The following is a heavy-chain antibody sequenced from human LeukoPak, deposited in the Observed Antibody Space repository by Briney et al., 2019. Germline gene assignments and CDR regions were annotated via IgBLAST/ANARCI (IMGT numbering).Heavy chain of an antibody. V-gene: IGHV1-69*13. CDR3: ARMGIAAAGTIPVAFDI. CDR2: IIPIFGTA. CDR1: GGTFSSYA. J-gene: IGHJ3*02. Sequence: ASVKVSCKASGGTFSSYAISWVRQAPGQGLEWMGGIIPIFGTANYAQKFQGRVTITADESTSTAYMELSSLRSEDTAVYYCARMGIAAAGTIPVAFDIWGQGTMVTVSS. D-gene: IGHD6-13*01.